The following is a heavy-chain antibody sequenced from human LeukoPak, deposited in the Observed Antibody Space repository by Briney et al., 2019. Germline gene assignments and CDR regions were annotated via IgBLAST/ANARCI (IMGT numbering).Heavy chain of an antibody. CDR1: GFIVSNNY. CDR3: ARAPTVTAFFDC. D-gene: IGHD4-17*01. V-gene: IGHV3-53*01. J-gene: IGHJ4*02. Sequence: PGASLRLSCAASGFIVSNNYMSWVRQAPGTGLEWVSLIYSGGSTYYTDSVKGRFTISRDNSKNTLYLQMNSLRAEDTAVYYCARAPTVTAFFDCWGQGTLVTVSS. CDR2: IYSGGST.